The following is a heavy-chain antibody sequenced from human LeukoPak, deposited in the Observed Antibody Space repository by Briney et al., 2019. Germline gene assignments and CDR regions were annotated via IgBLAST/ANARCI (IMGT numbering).Heavy chain of an antibody. V-gene: IGHV3-21*06. CDR2: ISSSSSYM. D-gene: IGHD1-26*01. Sequence: GGSLRLSCAASGFTFSSYSMNWVRQAPGKGLEWVSFISSSSSYMYYADSLKGRFTISRDNAKNSLFLQMTSLRADDTAVYYCATGGVGATSPLFIDYWGQGTLVTVSS. CDR3: ATGGVGATSPLFIDY. J-gene: IGHJ4*02. CDR1: GFTFSSYS.